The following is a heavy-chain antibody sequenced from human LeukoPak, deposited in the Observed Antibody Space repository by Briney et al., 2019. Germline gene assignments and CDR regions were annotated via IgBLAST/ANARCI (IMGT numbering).Heavy chain of an antibody. J-gene: IGHJ6*02. V-gene: IGHV1-18*01. CDR3: ARDPSIAAAGLYNYYGMDV. Sequence: ASVQVSCKASGYTFTRYGISWVRPAPGQGLEWMGWIRGYDGSTNYAQKLQGRVNLTTDTSTSKAYMELWSLRSDAAAVYYCARDPSIAAAGLYNYYGMDVWGQGTTVTVSS. D-gene: IGHD6-13*01. CDR1: GYTFTRYG. CDR2: IRGYDGST.